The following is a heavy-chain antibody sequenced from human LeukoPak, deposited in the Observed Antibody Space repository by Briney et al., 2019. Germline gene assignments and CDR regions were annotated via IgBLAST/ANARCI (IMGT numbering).Heavy chain of an antibody. CDR3: ARGRSGSYSEFDY. CDR2: IHSSGST. V-gene: IGHV4-39*07. Sequence: SETLSLTCTVSGGSISSSAYHWGWIRQPPGKGLEWVGSIHSSGSTYYNLSLKSRVTISVDTSKNQFSLKLSSVTAADTAVYNCARGRSGSYSEFDYWGQGTLVTVSS. CDR1: GGSISSSAYH. J-gene: IGHJ4*02. D-gene: IGHD1-26*01.